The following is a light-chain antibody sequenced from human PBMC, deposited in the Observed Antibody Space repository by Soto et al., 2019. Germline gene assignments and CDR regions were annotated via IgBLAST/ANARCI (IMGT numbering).Light chain of an antibody. J-gene: IGLJ2*01. V-gene: IGLV2-14*01. CDR2: DVS. CDR1: SSDVGRYNY. Sequence: QSVLTQPASVSGSPGQSITTSCTGTSSDVGRYNYVSWYQQHPGKAPNLKIYDVSNRPSGVSNRFSGSKSGNTASLTISGLQAEDEADYYCSSYTSSSTLVFGGATKLTVL. CDR3: SSYTSSSTLV.